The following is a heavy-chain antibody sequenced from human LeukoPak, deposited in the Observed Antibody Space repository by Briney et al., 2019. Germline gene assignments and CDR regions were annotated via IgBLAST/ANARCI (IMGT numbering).Heavy chain of an antibody. J-gene: IGHJ4*02. D-gene: IGHD1-20*01. CDR3: ARRRYNWNAIDY. CDR2: ISSSGSTL. Sequence: GGSLRPSCAASGFTFSDYYMSWIRQAPGKGLEWVSYISSSGSTLYYADSVKGRITISRDNAKNSLYLQMNSLRAEDTAVYYCARRRYNWNAIDYWGQGTLVTVSS. CDR1: GFTFSDYY. V-gene: IGHV3-11*01.